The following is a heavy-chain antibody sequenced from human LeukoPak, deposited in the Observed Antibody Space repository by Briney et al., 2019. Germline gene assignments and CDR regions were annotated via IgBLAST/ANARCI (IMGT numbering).Heavy chain of an antibody. Sequence: GGSLRLSCAAFGFTLSSYAMSWVRQAPGKGLEWVSGIRGSGGSTYYADSVKGRITISRDNSKNTLYLQMNSLRAEDTAVYFCAKSFEKYSSSSIDYYMDVWGKGTTVTVSS. D-gene: IGHD6-6*01. J-gene: IGHJ6*03. CDR3: AKSFEKYSSSSIDYYMDV. CDR2: IRGSGGST. CDR1: GFTLSSYA. V-gene: IGHV3-23*01.